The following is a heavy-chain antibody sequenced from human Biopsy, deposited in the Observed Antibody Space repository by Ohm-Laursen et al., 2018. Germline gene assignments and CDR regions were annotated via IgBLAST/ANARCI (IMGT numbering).Heavy chain of an antibody. CDR2: IYYRGNT. CDR1: GDSITTYY. CDR3: ARDVKRYCSGTSCYSGYFGMDV. Sequence: SETLSLACAVSGDSITTYYWNWIRQAPGKGLEWIGNIYYRGNTNYSPSLKSRVTISLDTSKNQFSLKLSSVTAADTAVYFCARDVKRYCSGTSCYSGYFGMDVWGQGTTVTVS. J-gene: IGHJ6*02. D-gene: IGHD2-2*01. V-gene: IGHV4-59*01.